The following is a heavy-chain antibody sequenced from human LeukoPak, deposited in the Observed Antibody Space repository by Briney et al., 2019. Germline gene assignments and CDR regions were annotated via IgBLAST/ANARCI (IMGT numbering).Heavy chain of an antibody. D-gene: IGHD2-2*01. CDR1: GFTFGKYW. V-gene: IGHV3-15*01. CDR2: IKSKTDGGTT. J-gene: IGHJ4*02. CDR3: TTDPDIVVVPAADY. Sequence: GGSLRLSCVASGFTFGKYWMSWVRQAPGKGLEWVGRIKSKTDGGTTDYAAPVKGRFTISRDDSKNTLYLQMNSLKTEDTAVYYCTTDPDIVVVPAADYWGQGTLVTVSS.